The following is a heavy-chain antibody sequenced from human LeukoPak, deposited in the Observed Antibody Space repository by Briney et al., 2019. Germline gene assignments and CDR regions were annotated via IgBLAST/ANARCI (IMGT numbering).Heavy chain of an antibody. J-gene: IGHJ4*02. CDR3: ARGTHYYDSSGCTD. CDR1: GFTFSSYA. D-gene: IGHD3-22*01. Sequence: GRSLRLSCAASGFTFSSYAMHWVRQAPGKGLEWVTVISYDGSNKYYADSVKGRFTISRDNSKNTLYLQMNSLRPEDTAVFYCARGTHYYDSSGCTDWGQGNLVTVSS. CDR2: ISYDGSNK. V-gene: IGHV3-30*04.